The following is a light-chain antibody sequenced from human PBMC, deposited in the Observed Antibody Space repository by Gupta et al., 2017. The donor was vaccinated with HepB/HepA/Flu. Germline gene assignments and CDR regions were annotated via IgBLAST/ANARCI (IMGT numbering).Light chain of an antibody. V-gene: IGKV3-11*01. Sequence: EIVLTQSPAALSLPLGERATLSCRASQSVRTYLPWYQQKPGLAPRLLIYDISNRATGIPARFSGSGSGTDFTLTINSLEPEDFAVYYCQQRYSWPLTFGGGTTVEIK. CDR2: DIS. J-gene: IGKJ4*01. CDR3: QQRYSWPLT. CDR1: QSVRTY.